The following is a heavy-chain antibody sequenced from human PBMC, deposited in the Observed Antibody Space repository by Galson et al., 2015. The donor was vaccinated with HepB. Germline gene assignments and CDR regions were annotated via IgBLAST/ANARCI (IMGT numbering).Heavy chain of an antibody. V-gene: IGHV3-13*05. CDR1: GFTFSSYD. CDR2: IGTAGDP. Sequence: SLRLSCAASGFTFSSYDMHWVRQATGKGLEWVSAIGTAGDPYYPGSVKGRLTISRENAKNSLYLQMNSLRAGDTAVYYCAREYCSGGSCYFDYWGQGTLVTVSS. J-gene: IGHJ4*02. CDR3: AREYCSGGSCYFDY. D-gene: IGHD2-15*01.